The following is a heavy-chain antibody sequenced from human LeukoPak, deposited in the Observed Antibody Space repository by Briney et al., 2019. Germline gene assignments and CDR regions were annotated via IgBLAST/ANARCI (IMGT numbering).Heavy chain of an antibody. Sequence: GGPLRLSCAASGFTVSSNYMNWVRPAPGKGLEWVSVIYSDGNTYYADSVKGRFTISRDNSKNTLYLQMNSLRAEDTAVYYCARDRRLLYFGELFHDAFDIWGQGTMVTVSS. J-gene: IGHJ3*02. CDR3: ARDRRLLYFGELFHDAFDI. D-gene: IGHD3-10*01. CDR1: GFTVSSNY. CDR2: IYSDGNT. V-gene: IGHV3-53*01.